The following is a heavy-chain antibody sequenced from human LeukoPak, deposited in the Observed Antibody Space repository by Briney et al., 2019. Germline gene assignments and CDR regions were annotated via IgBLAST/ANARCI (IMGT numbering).Heavy chain of an antibody. CDR2: IRSKAYGGTT. J-gene: IGHJ4*02. CDR3: GYCSSTSWPLYYFDY. CDR1: GFTFGDYA. Sequence: GGSLRLSCTASGFTFGDYAMSWFRQAPGKGLEWVGFIRSKAYGGTTEYAASVKGRSTISRDDSKSIAYLQMNSLKTEDTAVYYCGYCSSTSWPLYYFDYWGQGTLVTVSS. D-gene: IGHD2-2*01. V-gene: IGHV3-49*03.